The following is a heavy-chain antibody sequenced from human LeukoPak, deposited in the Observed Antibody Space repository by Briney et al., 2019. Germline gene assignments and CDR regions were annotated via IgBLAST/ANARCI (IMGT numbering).Heavy chain of an antibody. D-gene: IGHD4-17*01. CDR1: RDSVSSNIAA. CDR2: TYYRSKWYN. CDR3: AGAYGTHLHFDY. V-gene: IGHV6-1*01. J-gene: IGHJ4*02. Sequence: SQTLSLTCAISRDSVSSNIAAWNWIRQSPTRGLEWLGRTYYRSKWYNEYAVSVKSRLSINPDTSKNHFSLQLNFVTPEDTATYYCAGAYGTHLHFDYWGQGSLVTVSS.